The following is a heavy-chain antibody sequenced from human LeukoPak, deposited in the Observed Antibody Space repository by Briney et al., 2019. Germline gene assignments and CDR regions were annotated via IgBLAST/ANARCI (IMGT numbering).Heavy chain of an antibody. J-gene: IGHJ4*02. CDR3: ARQGTYSSAIGMGY. CDR2: INPSGGST. D-gene: IGHD6-19*01. CDR1: GYTFNNHY. V-gene: IGHV1-46*02. Sequence: ASVKVSCKASGYTFNNHYMYWVRQAPGQGLEWMGVINPSGGSTSYAQKFQGRVTMTRDTSTRTVYMEVNSLRSEDTAVYYCARQGTYSSAIGMGYWGQGALVTVSS.